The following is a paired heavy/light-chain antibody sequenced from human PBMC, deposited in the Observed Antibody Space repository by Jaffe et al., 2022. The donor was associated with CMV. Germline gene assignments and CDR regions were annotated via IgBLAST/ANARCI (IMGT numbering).Light chain of an antibody. Sequence: QSALTQPASVSGSPGQSITISCTGTSSDVGGYNYVSWYQQHPGKAPKLMIYDVSNRPSGVSNRFSGSKSGNTASLTISGLQAEDEADYYCSSYTSSSTYVVFGGGTKLTVL. J-gene: IGLJ2*01. CDR3: SSYTSSSTYVV. V-gene: IGLV2-14*03. CDR1: SSDVGGYNY. CDR2: DVS.
Heavy chain of an antibody. D-gene: IGHD4-17*01. CDR1: GYTFTSYY. V-gene: IGHV1-46*01. Sequence: QVQLVQSGAEVKKPGASVKVSCKASGYTFTSYYMHWVRQAPGQGLEWMGIINPSGGSTSYAQKFQGRVTMTRDTSTSTVYMELSSLRSEDTAVYYCARDLMGYGDYVDYYYYYMDVWGKGTTVTVSS. J-gene: IGHJ6*03. CDR2: INPSGGST. CDR3: ARDLMGYGDYVDYYYYYMDV.